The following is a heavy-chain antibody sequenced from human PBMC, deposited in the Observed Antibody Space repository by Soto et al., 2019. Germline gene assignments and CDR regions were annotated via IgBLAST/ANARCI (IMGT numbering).Heavy chain of an antibody. CDR3: FSGWYGGRTSIDY. D-gene: IGHD6-19*01. V-gene: IGHV1-3*01. CDR1: GYTFTSYA. Sequence: QVQLVQSGAEVKKPGASVKVSCKASGYTFTSYAMHWVRQAPGQRLEWMGWINAGNGNTKYSQKFQGRVTITRDTAASTAYIELSSLRSEDTAVYYCFSGWYGGRTSIDYWGQGTLVTVSS. J-gene: IGHJ4*02. CDR2: INAGNGNT.